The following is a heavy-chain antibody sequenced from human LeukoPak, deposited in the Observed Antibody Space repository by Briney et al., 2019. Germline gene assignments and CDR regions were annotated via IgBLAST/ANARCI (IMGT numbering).Heavy chain of an antibody. J-gene: IGHJ5*02. CDR3: ASGPYSSSWYNWFDP. Sequence: SVKVSCKASGGTFSSYAISWVRQAPGQGLEWMGRIIPIFGTANYAQKFQGRVTITTDESTSIAYMELSSLRSEDTAVYYCASGPYSSSWYNWFDPWGQGTLVTVSS. V-gene: IGHV1-69*05. CDR1: GGTFSSYA. CDR2: IIPIFGTA. D-gene: IGHD6-13*01.